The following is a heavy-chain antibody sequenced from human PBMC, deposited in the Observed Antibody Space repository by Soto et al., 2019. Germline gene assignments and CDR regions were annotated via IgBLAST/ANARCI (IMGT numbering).Heavy chain of an antibody. CDR3: AKDWPGTSSVTSDY. Sequence: EVHLLQSGGTLIQPGGSLRLSWEASGFDFSAYAMTWVRQAPGKGLEWVSGITYTGDTTYYADSVKGRFTISRDNFKNTVYLQLNSLRPDDTAMYYCAKDWPGTSSVTSDYWGQGTLVTVSS. J-gene: IGHJ4*02. V-gene: IGHV3-23*01. CDR2: ITYTGDTT. CDR1: GFDFSAYA. D-gene: IGHD4-17*01.